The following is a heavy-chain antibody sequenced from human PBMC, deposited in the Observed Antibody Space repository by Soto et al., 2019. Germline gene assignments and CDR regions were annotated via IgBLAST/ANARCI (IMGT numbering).Heavy chain of an antibody. CDR1: GGTFSSYA. D-gene: IGHD1-20*01. CDR2: IIPIFGTA. J-gene: IGHJ6*02. Sequence: GASVKVSCKASGGTFSSYAISWVRQAPGQGLEWMGGIIPIFGTANYAQKFQGRVTITADESTSTAYMELSSLRSEDTAVYYCARARYNWNQPQPAYYYYGMDVWGQGTTVTVSS. CDR3: ARARYNWNQPQPAYYYYGMDV. V-gene: IGHV1-69*13.